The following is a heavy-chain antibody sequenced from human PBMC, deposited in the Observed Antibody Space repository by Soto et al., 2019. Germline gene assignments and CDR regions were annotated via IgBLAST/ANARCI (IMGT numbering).Heavy chain of an antibody. CDR2: VSGSNGKT. CDR3: ARDFYPLAYYFDP. V-gene: IGHV1-18*04. Sequence: ASVKVSCKASGYTFINHGISWVRQAPGQGLEWMGWVSGSNGKTKYAQKFQGRVTMTRETSASTAHMELRNLTSDDTAVYFCARDFYPLAYYFDPWGQGTLVTVSS. J-gene: IGHJ4*02. CDR1: GYTFINHG.